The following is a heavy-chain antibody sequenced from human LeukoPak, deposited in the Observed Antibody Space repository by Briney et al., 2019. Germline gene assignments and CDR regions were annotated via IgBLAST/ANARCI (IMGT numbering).Heavy chain of an antibody. CDR1: GFTFSSYA. CDR3: AKDPSTYYYDSSRFPNWFDP. Sequence: PGASLRLSCAASGFTFSSYAMSWVRQAPGKGLEWVSAISGSGGSTYYADSVKGRFTISRDNSKNTLYLQMNSLRAEDTAVYYCAKDPSTYYYDSSRFPNWFDPWGQGTLVTVSS. D-gene: IGHD3-22*01. J-gene: IGHJ5*02. CDR2: ISGSGGST. V-gene: IGHV3-23*01.